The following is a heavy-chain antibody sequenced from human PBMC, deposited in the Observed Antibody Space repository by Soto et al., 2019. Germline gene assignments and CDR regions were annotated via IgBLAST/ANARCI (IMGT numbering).Heavy chain of an antibody. CDR2: ISAYNGNT. Sequence: ASVKVSCKASGYTFTSYGISWVRQAPGQGLEWMGWISAYNGNTNYAQKLQGRVTMTTDTSTSTAYMELRSLRSDDTAVYYCARGEEGSYYYYYYGMDVWGQGTTVTVSS. J-gene: IGHJ6*02. CDR1: GYTFTSYG. V-gene: IGHV1-18*01. D-gene: IGHD1-26*01. CDR3: ARGEEGSYYYYYYGMDV.